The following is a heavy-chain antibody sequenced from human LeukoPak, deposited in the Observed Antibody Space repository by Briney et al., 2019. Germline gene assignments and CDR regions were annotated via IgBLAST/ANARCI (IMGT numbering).Heavy chain of an antibody. V-gene: IGHV3-48*03. CDR2: ISSSGRTI. Sequence: LSCAAXGFTFSSNEMNWVSQAQGKGLEWVSYISSSGRTIYYADSVKGRFTISRDNAKNSLYLQMDSLRVEDTAVYYCAREEGGSYYWGQGTLVTVSS. J-gene: IGHJ4*02. D-gene: IGHD2-15*01. CDR3: AREEGGSYY. CDR1: GFTFSSNE.